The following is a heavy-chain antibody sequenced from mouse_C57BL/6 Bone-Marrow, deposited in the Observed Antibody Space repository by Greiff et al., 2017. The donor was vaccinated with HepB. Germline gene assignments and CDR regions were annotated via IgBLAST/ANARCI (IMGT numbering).Heavy chain of an antibody. J-gene: IGHJ3*01. CDR3: TTNDYYGSSYAWFAY. CDR2: IDPEDGDT. V-gene: IGHV14-1*01. D-gene: IGHD1-1*01. Sequence: VRLQQSGAELVRPGASVKLSCTASGFNIKDYYMHWVKQRPEQGLEWIGRIDPEDGDTEYAPKFQGKATMTADTSSNTAYLQLSSLTSEDTAVYYCTTNDYYGSSYAWFAYWGQGTLVTVSA. CDR1: GFNIKDYY.